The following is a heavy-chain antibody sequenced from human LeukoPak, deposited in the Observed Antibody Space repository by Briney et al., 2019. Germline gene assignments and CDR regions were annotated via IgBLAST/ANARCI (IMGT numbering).Heavy chain of an antibody. Sequence: ASVKVSCKVSGYTLTELSMHWVRQAPGKGLEWMGGFDPEDGETIYAQKFQGGVTMTEDTSTDTAYMELSSLRSEDTAVYYCAKVAGDPYYFDYWGQGTLVTVSS. D-gene: IGHD6-19*01. CDR1: GYTLTELS. CDR3: AKVAGDPYYFDY. CDR2: FDPEDGET. J-gene: IGHJ4*02. V-gene: IGHV1-24*01.